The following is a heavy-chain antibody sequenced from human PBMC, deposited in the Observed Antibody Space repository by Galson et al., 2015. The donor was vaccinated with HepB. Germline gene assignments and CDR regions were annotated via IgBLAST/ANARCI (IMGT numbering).Heavy chain of an antibody. Sequence: SLRLSCAASGFTFDDYAMHWVRQAPGKGLEWVSGISWNSGSIGYADSVKGRFTISRDNAKNSLYLQMNSLRAEDTALYYCAKDTGSWTMDVWGQGTTVTVSS. V-gene: IGHV3-9*01. J-gene: IGHJ6*02. D-gene: IGHD6-13*01. CDR1: GFTFDDYA. CDR3: AKDTGSWTMDV. CDR2: ISWNSGSI.